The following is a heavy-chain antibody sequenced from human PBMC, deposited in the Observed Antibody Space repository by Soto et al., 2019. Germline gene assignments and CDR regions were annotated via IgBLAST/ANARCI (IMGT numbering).Heavy chain of an antibody. CDR3: ARSRGDGGMDV. V-gene: IGHV1-8*01. CDR2: MNPNSGNT. Sequence: QVQLVQSGAEVKKPGASVKVSCKASGYTFTSYDVIWVRQATGQGLEWMGWMNPNSGNTGYAQNFQDRVTMTRNTPISTAYMDVNDLRSDDTAVYYCARSRGDGGMDVWGQGTTVTVSS. J-gene: IGHJ6*02. D-gene: IGHD3-10*01. CDR1: GYTFTSYD.